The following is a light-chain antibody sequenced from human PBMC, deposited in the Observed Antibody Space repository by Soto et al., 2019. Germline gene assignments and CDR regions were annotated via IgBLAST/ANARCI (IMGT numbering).Light chain of an antibody. J-gene: IGLJ1*01. V-gene: IGLV2-14*01. CDR3: SSYTSSSTIYV. CDR2: DVS. CDR1: SSDVGGYNY. Sequence: QSALTQPASVSGSPGQSITISCTGTSSDVGGYNYVSWYQQHPGKAPKLMIYDVSNRPSGVSNRFSGSKSGKTASLTISGLQAEDEADYSCSSYTSSSTIYVFGTGTKLTVL.